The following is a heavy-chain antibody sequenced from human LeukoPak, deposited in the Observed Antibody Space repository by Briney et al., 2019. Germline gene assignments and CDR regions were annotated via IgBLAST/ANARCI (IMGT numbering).Heavy chain of an antibody. Sequence: GASVKVSCKASGYTFTSYGISWVRQAPGQGLEWMGWISAYNGNTNYAQKLQGRVTMTTDTSTSTAYMELRSLRSDDTAVYYCATGPYPYPYCSSTSCYDHWGQGTLVTVSS. V-gene: IGHV1-18*01. CDR2: ISAYNGNT. CDR3: ATGPYPYPYCSSTSCYDH. D-gene: IGHD2-2*01. J-gene: IGHJ4*02. CDR1: GYTFTSYG.